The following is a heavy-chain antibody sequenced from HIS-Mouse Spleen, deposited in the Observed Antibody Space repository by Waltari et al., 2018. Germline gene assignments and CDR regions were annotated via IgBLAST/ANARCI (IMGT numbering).Heavy chain of an antibody. CDR2: IYYSGST. CDR1: GGSISSSRSY. Sequence: QLQLPESGPGLVKPSETLSLTCTVSGGSISSSRSYLGWIRQPPGKGLEWIGSIYYSGSTYYNPSLKSRVTISVDTSKNQFSLKLSSVTAADTAVYYCAREIPYSSSWYDWYFDLWGRGTLVTVSS. V-gene: IGHV4-39*07. D-gene: IGHD6-13*01. J-gene: IGHJ2*01. CDR3: AREIPYSSSWYDWYFDL.